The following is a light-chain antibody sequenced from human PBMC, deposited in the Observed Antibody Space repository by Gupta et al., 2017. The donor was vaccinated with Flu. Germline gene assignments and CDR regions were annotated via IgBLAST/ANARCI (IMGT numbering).Light chain of an antibody. CDR2: GVS. Sequence: EIVLTQSPGTLSLSPGERATLSCRASQSVTSSYLAWYQQKPGQTPRLLIYGVSIRAAGIADRFSGSGSGTDFTLTISRLEAEDFAVYYCQQYGSAPLTFGGGTKVEIK. V-gene: IGKV3-20*01. CDR1: QSVTSSY. CDR3: QQYGSAPLT. J-gene: IGKJ4*01.